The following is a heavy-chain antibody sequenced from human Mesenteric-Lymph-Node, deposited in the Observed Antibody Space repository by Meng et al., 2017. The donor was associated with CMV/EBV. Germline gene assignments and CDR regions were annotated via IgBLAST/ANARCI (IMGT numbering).Heavy chain of an antibody. D-gene: IGHD5/OR15-5a*01. CDR3: TRGLVSLGYHFDY. CDR2: TYYRYKWYN. Sequence: GDRVSSNSATWNWIRQSPSRGLEWLGRTYYRYKWYNEYAVSVRSRITINADTSKNQFALQVNSVTPEDTAVYYCTRGLVSLGYHFDYWGQGSLVTVSS. CDR1: GDRVSSNSAT. V-gene: IGHV6-1*01. J-gene: IGHJ4*02.